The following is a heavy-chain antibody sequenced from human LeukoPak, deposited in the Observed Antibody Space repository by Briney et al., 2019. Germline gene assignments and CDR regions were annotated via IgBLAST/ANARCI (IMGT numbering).Heavy chain of an antibody. CDR3: AELGITMIGGV. CDR2: ISSSGSTI. D-gene: IGHD3-10*02. V-gene: IGHV3-48*03. CDR1: GFTFSSYE. Sequence: GGSLGLSCAASGFTFSSYEMNWVRQAPGKGLEWVSYISSSGSTIYYADSVKGRLTISRDNAKNSLYLQMNSLRAEDTAVYYCAELGITMIGGVWGKGTTVTVSS. J-gene: IGHJ6*04.